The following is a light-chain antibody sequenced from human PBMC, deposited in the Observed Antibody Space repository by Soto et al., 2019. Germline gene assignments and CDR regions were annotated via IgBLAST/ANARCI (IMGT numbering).Light chain of an antibody. CDR1: QGISSY. J-gene: IGKJ3*01. CDR2: AAS. Sequence: DIKLTQSPSFLSASVGDRVTITCRASQGISSYLAWYQQKPGKAPKLLIYAASTLQSGVPLRFSGSGSATELTLTISSLQPEDFATYNCQQLNSYPLTFGPGTKVDIK. V-gene: IGKV1-9*01. CDR3: QQLNSYPLT.